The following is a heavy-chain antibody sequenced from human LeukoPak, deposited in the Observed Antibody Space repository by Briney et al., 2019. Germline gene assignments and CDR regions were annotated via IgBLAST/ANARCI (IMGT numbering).Heavy chain of an antibody. Sequence: PGGSLRLSCAASEFTFSSYWMSWVRQAPGKGLEWVANIKQDGSEKYYVDSVKGRFTISRDNAKNSLYLQMNSLRAEDTAVYYCARPSNDVGLDAFDIWGQGTMVTVSS. CDR2: IKQDGSEK. V-gene: IGHV3-7*01. J-gene: IGHJ3*02. CDR1: EFTFSSYW. D-gene: IGHD1-1*01. CDR3: ARPSNDVGLDAFDI.